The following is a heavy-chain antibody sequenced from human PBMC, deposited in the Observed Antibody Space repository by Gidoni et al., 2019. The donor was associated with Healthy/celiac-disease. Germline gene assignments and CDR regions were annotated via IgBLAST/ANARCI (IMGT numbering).Heavy chain of an antibody. Sequence: QVQLVESGGGVVQPGRSLRLSCAASGFTFSSYGMHWVRQAPGKGLGWVAVISYDGSNKYYADSVKGRFTISRDNSKNTLYLQMNSLRAEDTAVYYCAKVGYGDSDFDYWGQGTLVTVSS. D-gene: IGHD4-17*01. V-gene: IGHV3-30*18. CDR1: GFTFSSYG. J-gene: IGHJ4*02. CDR2: ISYDGSNK. CDR3: AKVGYGDSDFDY.